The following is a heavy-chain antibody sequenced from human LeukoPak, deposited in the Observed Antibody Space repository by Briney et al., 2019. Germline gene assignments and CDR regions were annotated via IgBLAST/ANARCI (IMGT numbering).Heavy chain of an antibody. CDR1: GYTFTSYG. D-gene: IGHD3-10*01. CDR2: ISAYNGNT. V-gene: IGHV1-18*01. Sequence: ASVKVSCKASGYTFTSYGISWVRQAPGQGLEWMGRISAYNGNTNYAQKLQGRVTMTTDTSTSTAYMELRSLRSDDTAVYYCARDGYGSGSYYQTSYYYYGMDVWGQGTTVTVSS. J-gene: IGHJ6*02. CDR3: ARDGYGSGSYYQTSYYYYGMDV.